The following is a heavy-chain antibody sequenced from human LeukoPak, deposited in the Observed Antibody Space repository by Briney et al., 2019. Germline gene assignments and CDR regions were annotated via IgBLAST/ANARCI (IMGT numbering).Heavy chain of an antibody. CDR1: GGTFSSYA. D-gene: IGHD6-13*01. J-gene: IGHJ6*02. CDR2: IIPILGIA. CDR3: ARSGSSWRTNYYGMDV. Sequence: RRASVTVSCKASGGTFSSYAISWVRQAPGQGLEWMGRIIPILGIANYAQKFQGRVTITADKSTSTAYMELSSLRSEDTAVYYCARSGSSWRTNYYGMDVWGQGTTVTVSS. V-gene: IGHV1-69*04.